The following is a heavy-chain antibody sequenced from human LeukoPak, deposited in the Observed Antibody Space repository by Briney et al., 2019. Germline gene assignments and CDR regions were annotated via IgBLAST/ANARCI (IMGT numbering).Heavy chain of an antibody. CDR1: GGSISSYY. J-gene: IGHJ4*02. Sequence: SETLSLTCTVSGGSISSYYWSWIRQPAGKELEWIGRIHSGGSTNYNPSLKSRVTISVDKSKNQFSLKLSSVTAADTAMYYCARGTFDYWGQGSQVTVSS. CDR3: ARGTFDY. V-gene: IGHV4-4*07. D-gene: IGHD3/OR15-3a*01. CDR2: IHSGGST.